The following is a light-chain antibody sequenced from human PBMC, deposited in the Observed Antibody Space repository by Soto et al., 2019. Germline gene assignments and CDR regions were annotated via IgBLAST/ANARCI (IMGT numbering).Light chain of an antibody. V-gene: IGKV3-15*01. CDR3: QQYDNWVHT. CDR1: QSVSSN. J-gene: IGKJ4*01. CDR2: GAS. Sequence: EIVMTQSPATLPVPPGERATLSCRASQSVSSNLAWYQQKPGQAPRFLIYGASTRATGIPARFSGSGSGTEFTLTISSLQSEDVALYYCQQYDNWVHTVGGGTKVDIK.